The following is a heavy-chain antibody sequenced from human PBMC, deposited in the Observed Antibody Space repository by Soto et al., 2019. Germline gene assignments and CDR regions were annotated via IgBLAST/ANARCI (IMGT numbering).Heavy chain of an antibody. CDR2: IYYSGST. CDR3: ARFNTIFGSYWFDP. V-gene: IGHV4-59*01. D-gene: IGHD3-3*01. Sequence: ASGTPSLTCTVSCGSIRSFYWSWVREPPGKGLEWIGYIYYSGSTNYNPSLKSRVTISVDTSKNQFSLKLSSVTAADTAVYYCARFNTIFGSYWFDPWGQGTLVTVSS. CDR1: CGSIRSFY. J-gene: IGHJ5*02.